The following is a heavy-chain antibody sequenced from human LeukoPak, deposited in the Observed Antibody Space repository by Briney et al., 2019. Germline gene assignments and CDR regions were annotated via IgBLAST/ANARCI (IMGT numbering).Heavy chain of an antibody. V-gene: IGHV1-2*06. CDR2: INPNSGGT. Sequence: ASVKVSCKASGYTFTGYNMHWVRHAPGQGLEWMGRINPNSGGTNYAQKFQGRVTMTRDTSISTAYMELSRLRSDDTAVYCWARELEVWFDPWGQGTLVTVSS. CDR1: GYTFTGYN. J-gene: IGHJ5*02. CDR3: ARELEVWFDP. D-gene: IGHD1-1*01.